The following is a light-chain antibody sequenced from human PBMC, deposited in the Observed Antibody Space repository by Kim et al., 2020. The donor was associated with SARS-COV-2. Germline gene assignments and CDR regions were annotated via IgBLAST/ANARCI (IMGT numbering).Light chain of an antibody. Sequence: DIQMTQSPSTLSASVGDRVTITCRASQSISNWLAWYQQKPGKAPKLLIYDASSLEGGVPSRFSGSGSGTEFTLTISSLQPDDSATYYCQQYDTFSTFGQGTKVDIK. V-gene: IGKV1-5*01. CDR3: QQYDTFST. CDR1: QSISNW. J-gene: IGKJ1*01. CDR2: DAS.